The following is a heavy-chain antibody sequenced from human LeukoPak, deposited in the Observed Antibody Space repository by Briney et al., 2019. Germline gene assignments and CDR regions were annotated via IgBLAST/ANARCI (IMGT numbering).Heavy chain of an antibody. J-gene: IGHJ6*02. Sequence: SETLSLTCTVSGGSISSHYWSWIRQPPGKGLEWIGYIYYSGSTNYNPSLKSRVTISVDTSKNQFSLKLSSVTAADTAVYYCARDQPVAGTPYYYYGMDVWGQGTTVTVSS. D-gene: IGHD6-19*01. V-gene: IGHV4-59*11. CDR2: IYYSGST. CDR3: ARDQPVAGTPYYYYGMDV. CDR1: GGSISSHY.